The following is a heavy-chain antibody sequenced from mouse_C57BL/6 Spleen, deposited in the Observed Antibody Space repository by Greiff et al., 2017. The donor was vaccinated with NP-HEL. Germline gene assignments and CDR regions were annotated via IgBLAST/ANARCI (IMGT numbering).Heavy chain of an antibody. CDR2: IRSKSSNYAT. D-gene: IGHD2-1*01. CDR3: VRDRRGYGNYGGDYYAMDY. Sequence: EVMLVESGGGLVQPKGSLKLSCAASGFTFNTYAMHWVRQAPGKGLEWVARIRSKSSNYATYYADSVKDRFTISRDDSQSMLYLQMNNLKTEDTAMYYCVRDRRGYGNYGGDYYAMDYWGQGTSVTVSS. J-gene: IGHJ4*01. V-gene: IGHV10-3*01. CDR1: GFTFNTYA.